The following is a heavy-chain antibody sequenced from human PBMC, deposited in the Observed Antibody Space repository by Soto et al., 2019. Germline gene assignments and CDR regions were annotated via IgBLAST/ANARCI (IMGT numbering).Heavy chain of an antibody. CDR3: ARGIVRGGFDI. J-gene: IGHJ3*02. CDR1: GGSMSENDYY. Sequence: QVQLQEAGPGLVRPSQTLSPTCTVAGGSMSENDYYWSWLRQSPGQGLQWIGYIYDTWNTSYSPSLKSLVTMSADTSTNQFSLKLTSVTADDTALYFCARGIVRGGFDIWGQGTLVTVSS. CDR2: IYDTWNT. D-gene: IGHD3-10*02. V-gene: IGHV4-30-4*01.